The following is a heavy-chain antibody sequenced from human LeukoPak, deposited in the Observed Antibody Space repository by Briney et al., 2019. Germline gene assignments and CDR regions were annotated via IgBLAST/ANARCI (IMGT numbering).Heavy chain of an antibody. CDR3: AKGGLIWFGELHFDY. CDR1: GLTFSSYW. D-gene: IGHD3-10*01. Sequence: GGSLRLSCAASGLTFSSYWMSWVRQAPGKGLEWVSAISGSGGSTYYADSVKGRFTISRDNSKNMLYLQMNSLRAEDTAVYYCAKGGLIWFGELHFDYWGQGTLVTVSS. CDR2: ISGSGGST. V-gene: IGHV3-23*01. J-gene: IGHJ4*02.